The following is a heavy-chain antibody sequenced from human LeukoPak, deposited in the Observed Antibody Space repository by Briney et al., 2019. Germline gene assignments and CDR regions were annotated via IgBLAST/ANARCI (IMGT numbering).Heavy chain of an antibody. J-gene: IGHJ4*02. CDR3: ARGERAMATRKAGFDY. CDR2: IYPRDSDT. CDR1: GYDFANSW. Sequence: GESLQISCTASGYDFANSWIGWVRQLPRKGLEWMGIIYPRDSDTIYSPSFQGQVTISADKSIRTAYLQWSSLTASDTAMYYCARGERAMATRKAGFDYWGQGTLVTVSS. D-gene: IGHD5-24*01. V-gene: IGHV5-51*01.